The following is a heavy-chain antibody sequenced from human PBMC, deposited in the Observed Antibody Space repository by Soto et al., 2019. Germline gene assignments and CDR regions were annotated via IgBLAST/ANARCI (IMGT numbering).Heavy chain of an antibody. CDR2: IYYSGST. CDR3: ARDYGGYFDY. CDR1: GGSISSSSYC. Sequence: PSETLSLTCTVSGGSISSSSYCWGWIRQHPGKGLEWIGYIYYSGSTYYNPSLKSRITISVDTSKNQFSLKLSSVTAADTAVYYCARDYGGYFDYWGQGTLVTVSS. D-gene: IGHD4-17*01. V-gene: IGHV4-31*03. J-gene: IGHJ4*02.